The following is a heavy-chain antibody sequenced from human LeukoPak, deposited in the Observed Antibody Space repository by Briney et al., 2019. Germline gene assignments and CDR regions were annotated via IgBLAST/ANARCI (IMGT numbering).Heavy chain of an antibody. D-gene: IGHD5-12*01. CDR1: GGSFTSSTSY. CDR3: ARYIVGTMEDY. Sequence: SETLSLTCTVSGGSFTSSTSYWGWIRQPPGKGLEWIGYICYSGTTSYNPSLKSRVTMSVDTSKNQFSLKLSAVTAADTAVYYCARYIVGTMEDYWGQGTLVTVSS. CDR2: ICYSGTT. J-gene: IGHJ4*02. V-gene: IGHV4-39*01.